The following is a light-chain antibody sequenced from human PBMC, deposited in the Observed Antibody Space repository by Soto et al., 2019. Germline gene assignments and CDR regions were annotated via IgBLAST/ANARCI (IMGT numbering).Light chain of an antibody. CDR2: DAS. V-gene: IGKV3-11*01. J-gene: IGKJ5*01. CDR3: QHRSRPIT. CDR1: QSVSSY. Sequence: EVVLTQSPATLSFSPGERATLSCRASQSVSSYLAWYQQKPGQAPRLLIYDASNRATGIPARFIGSGSGTDFTLSICSIAPEDFAVDDCQHRSRPITFGQGTRLEIK.